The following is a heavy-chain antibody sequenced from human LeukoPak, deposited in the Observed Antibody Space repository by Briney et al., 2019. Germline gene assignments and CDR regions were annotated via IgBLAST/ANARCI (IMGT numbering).Heavy chain of an antibody. J-gene: IGHJ4*02. V-gene: IGHV3-48*01. Sequence: GGSLRLSCAASGFTFSSYSMNWVRQAPGKGLEWLSYISSSSSTIYYADSVKGRFTISRDNSKNTLYLQMNSLRAEDTAVYYCAKATGTFYYFDYWGQGTLVTVSS. CDR1: GFTFSSYS. CDR3: AKATGTFYYFDY. CDR2: ISSSSSTI. D-gene: IGHD1-1*01.